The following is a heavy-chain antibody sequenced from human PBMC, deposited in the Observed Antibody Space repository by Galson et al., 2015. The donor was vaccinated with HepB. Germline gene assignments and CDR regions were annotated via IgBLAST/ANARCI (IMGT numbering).Heavy chain of an antibody. J-gene: IGHJ4*02. CDR1: GFTFSSYA. D-gene: IGHD2-21*02. Sequence: SLRLSCAASGFTFSSYALSWVRQAPGRGLEWVSAISGGGGDTYYADSVKGRFTISRDNSKNTLYLQMNSLRAEDTAVYFCATLTGVIVTGPDYWGQGTLVTVSS. CDR2: ISGGGGDT. V-gene: IGHV3-23*01. CDR3: ATLTGVIVTGPDY.